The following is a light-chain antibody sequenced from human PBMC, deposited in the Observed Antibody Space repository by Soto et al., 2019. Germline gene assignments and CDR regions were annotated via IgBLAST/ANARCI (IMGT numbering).Light chain of an antibody. CDR3: QQYSSLPHT. CDR2: DAS. Sequence: EIVLTQSPATLSLSPGERATLSCRASQSVRSYLAWYQHKHGQAPRLLIYDASNRATGIPARFSGSGSGTDFTLTISRLEPEDFVVYYCQQYSSLPHTFGQGTKLEVK. CDR1: QSVRSY. V-gene: IGKV3-11*01. J-gene: IGKJ2*01.